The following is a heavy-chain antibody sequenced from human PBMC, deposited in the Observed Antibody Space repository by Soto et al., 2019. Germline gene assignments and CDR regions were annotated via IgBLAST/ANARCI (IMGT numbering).Heavy chain of an antibody. D-gene: IGHD6-6*01. CDR1: GDSVSSNDAV. Sequence: QVQLQQSGPGLVKPSQTLSLTCAISGDSVSSNDAVWNWIRQSPSRGLEWLGRTYYRSIWQTESAXSXXXXXXXNPXXXXXXXXXXLNSVTPEDTAMYYCARLVGNSWLDHWGQGTLVTVSA. V-gene: IGHV6-1*01. J-gene: IGHJ5*02. CDR2: TYYRSIWQT. CDR3: ARLVGNSWLDH.